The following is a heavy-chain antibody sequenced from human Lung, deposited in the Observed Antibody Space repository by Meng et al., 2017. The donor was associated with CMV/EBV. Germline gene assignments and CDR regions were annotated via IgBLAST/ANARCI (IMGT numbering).Heavy chain of an antibody. V-gene: IGHV4-4*02. CDR2: IYHSGST. CDR1: GGAISSSNW. D-gene: IGHD6-13*01. Sequence: SETLSLXFAVSGGAISSSNWWSWVRQPPGKGLEWIGEIYHSGSTNYNPSLKSRVTISVDKSKNQFSLKLSSVTAADTAVYYCARDGAAGPANYYYYYGMDVWGQGTTVTVSS. J-gene: IGHJ6*02. CDR3: ARDGAAGPANYYYYYGMDV.